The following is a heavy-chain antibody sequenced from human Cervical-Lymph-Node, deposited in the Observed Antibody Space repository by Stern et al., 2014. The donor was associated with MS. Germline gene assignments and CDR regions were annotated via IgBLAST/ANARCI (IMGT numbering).Heavy chain of an antibody. CDR3: ARTTYDYYYGMDV. D-gene: IGHD3-16*01. CDR1: GFSLSNARMG. V-gene: IGHV2-26*01. J-gene: IGHJ6*02. Sequence: QVTLRESGPVLVKPTETLTLTCTVSGFSLSNARMGVSWIRQPPGKALEWLARIFSNDEKSYNTSLKSRLTISKDTSKSQVVLTMTNMDPVDTATYYCARTTYDYYYGMDVWGQGTTVTVSS. CDR2: IFSNDEK.